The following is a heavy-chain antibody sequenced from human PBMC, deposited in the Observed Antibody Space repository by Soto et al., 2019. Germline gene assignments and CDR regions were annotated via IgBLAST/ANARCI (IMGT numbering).Heavy chain of an antibody. CDR3: VKLNWIDNDGY. J-gene: IGHJ4*02. V-gene: IGHV3-23*01. CDR2: MSGESATI. Sequence: EVQLLESGGGVVQPGGSLRLSCAASGFTFASHPLSWVRQAPGKGLEWVSAMSGESATIDYADSVKGRFTISSDYSDNTVYLQMNSLRADDTAVYHCVKLNWIDNDGYWGQGTLVTVSS. CDR1: GFTFASHP. D-gene: IGHD1-20*01.